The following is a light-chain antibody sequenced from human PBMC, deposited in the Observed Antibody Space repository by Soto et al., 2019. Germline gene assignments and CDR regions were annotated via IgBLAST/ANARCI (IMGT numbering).Light chain of an antibody. CDR1: SSDVGGYNY. CDR2: EVS. Sequence: QSALTQVASVSGSPGQSLTISCTGTSSDVGGYNYVSWYQHHPGKAPRLLIYEVSNRPSGVSNRFSGSKSGNTASLTISGLQAEDEANYYFSSYATGSTLVVFGGGTKLTVL. V-gene: IGLV2-14*01. CDR3: SSYATGSTLVV. J-gene: IGLJ2*01.